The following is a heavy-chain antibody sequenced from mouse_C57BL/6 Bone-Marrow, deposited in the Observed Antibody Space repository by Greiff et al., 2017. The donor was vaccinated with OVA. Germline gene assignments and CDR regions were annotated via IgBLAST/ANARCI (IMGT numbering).Heavy chain of an antibody. CDR3: ARYSSYWYFDV. J-gene: IGHJ1*03. CDR2: IYPRSGNT. Sequence: LVESGAELARPWASVKLSCKASGYTFTSYGISWVKQRTGQGLEWIGEIYPRSGNTYYNEKFKGKATLTADKSSSTAYMELRSLTSEDSAVYFCARYSSYWYFDVWGTGTTVTVSS. D-gene: IGHD2-5*01. CDR1: GYTFTSYG. V-gene: IGHV1-81*01.